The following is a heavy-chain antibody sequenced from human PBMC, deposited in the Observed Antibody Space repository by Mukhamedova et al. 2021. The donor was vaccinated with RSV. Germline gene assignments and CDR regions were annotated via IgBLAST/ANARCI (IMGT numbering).Heavy chain of an antibody. CDR3: TYGDYPLRY. J-gene: IGHJ4*02. D-gene: IGHD2-8*01. Sequence: IHWVRQAPGKGLEWVSIIYSGDTTYYADSVKGRFTFSRDKSKNTLYLQMNSLRPEDTAVYYSTYGDYPLRYWGQGTLVTVSS. CDR2: IYSGDTT. V-gene: IGHV3-66*02.